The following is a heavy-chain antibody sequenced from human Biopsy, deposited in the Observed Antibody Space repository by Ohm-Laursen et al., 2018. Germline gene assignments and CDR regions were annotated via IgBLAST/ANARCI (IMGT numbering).Heavy chain of an antibody. D-gene: IGHD4-11*01. CDR2: IYYSVMT. CDR3: SRDSGILNYGNFKYYHYYGMDV. Sequence: SDTLSLTCTVSGDSVNKYYWSWIRQPPGKGLEWIGHIYYSVMTNYNPSLQSRVSISVDTSRNQFSLTLSSVTAADTAVYYCSRDSGILNYGNFKYYHYYGMDVWGQGTKVTVSS. CDR1: GDSVNKYY. V-gene: IGHV4-59*02. J-gene: IGHJ6*02.